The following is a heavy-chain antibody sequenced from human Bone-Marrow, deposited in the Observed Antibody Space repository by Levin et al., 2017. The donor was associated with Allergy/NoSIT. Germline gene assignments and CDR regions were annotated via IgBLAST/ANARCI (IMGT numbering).Heavy chain of an antibody. V-gene: IGHV1-69*06. CDR3: AGGYYESSGFSFDYSYVVDV. CDR1: GGTFSSYA. D-gene: IGHD3-22*01. J-gene: IGHJ6*02. CDR2: VIPIFGTT. Sequence: KISCKASGGTFSSYAISWVRQAPGQGLEWMGGVIPIFGTTNYARKFQGRVTITADKSTSTAYMELNSLTAEDTAIYYCAGGYYESSGFSFDYSYVVDVWGQGTTVTVSS.